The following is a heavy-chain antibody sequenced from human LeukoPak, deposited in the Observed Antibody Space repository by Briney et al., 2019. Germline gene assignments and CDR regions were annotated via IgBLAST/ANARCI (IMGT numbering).Heavy chain of an antibody. Sequence: GGSLRLSCAASGFTFSTYGMHWVRQAPGKGLEWVAFLRFDGNYEYYTESVKGRFTISRDNSKNTLNLQMNSLRAEDTAVYYCAKQTGLYTSNCFDYWGQGTLVTVSS. J-gene: IGHJ4*02. V-gene: IGHV3-30*02. CDR2: LRFDGNYE. CDR3: AKQTGLYTSNCFDY. CDR1: GFTFSTYG. D-gene: IGHD1-14*01.